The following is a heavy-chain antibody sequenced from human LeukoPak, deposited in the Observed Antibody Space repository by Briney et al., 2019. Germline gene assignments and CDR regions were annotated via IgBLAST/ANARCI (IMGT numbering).Heavy chain of an antibody. CDR2: ISWNSGNI. J-gene: IGHJ2*01. CDR3: AKDISRGWYGAYWYFDL. Sequence: PGGSLRLSCAASGFTFNDYAIHWVRQAPGKGLEWVSGISWNSGNIGYADSVKGRFTISRDNAKNSPYLQMNSLRAEDTALYYCAKDISRGWYGAYWYFDLWGRGTLVTVSS. V-gene: IGHV3-9*01. CDR1: GFTFNDYA. D-gene: IGHD6-19*01.